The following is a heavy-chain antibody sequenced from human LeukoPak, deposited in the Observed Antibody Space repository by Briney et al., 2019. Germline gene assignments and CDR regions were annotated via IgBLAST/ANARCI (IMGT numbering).Heavy chain of an antibody. CDR2: IYHGGST. J-gene: IGHJ3*02. Sequence: KPSETLSLTCAVYGGSFSGYYWSWIRQPPGRGLEWIGEIYHGGSTNYNPSLKSRVTISVDTSKNQFSLKLSSVTAADTAVYYCARGGLGMVRGEGLDAFDIWGQGTMVTVSS. V-gene: IGHV4-34*01. CDR3: ARGGLGMVRGEGLDAFDI. CDR1: GGSFSGYY. D-gene: IGHD3-10*01.